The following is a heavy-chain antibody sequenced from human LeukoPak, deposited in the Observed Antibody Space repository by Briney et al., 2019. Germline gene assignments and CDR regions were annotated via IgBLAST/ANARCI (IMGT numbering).Heavy chain of an antibody. Sequence: ASVKVSCTASGYTFNTYGISWVRQAPGQRPEWMGWITTYNGKSNYAQKFQGRVTMTTDTSTSTAYMELRRLRSDDTAVYYCARVFYYDTSGHNWFDSWGQGTLVTVSS. CDR1: GYTFNTYG. D-gene: IGHD3-22*01. CDR2: ITTYNGKS. CDR3: ARVFYYDTSGHNWFDS. V-gene: IGHV1-18*01. J-gene: IGHJ5*01.